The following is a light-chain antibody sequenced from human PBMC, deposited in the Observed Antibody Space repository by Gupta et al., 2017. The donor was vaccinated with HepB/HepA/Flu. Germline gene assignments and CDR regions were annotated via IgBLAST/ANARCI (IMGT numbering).Light chain of an antibody. CDR2: DAS. CDR3: QHPINWPIT. J-gene: IGKJ4*01. Sequence: EVVLTQSPATLSLSPGERATLSCRASQIIATYLAWYQQKPGQAPRLLIYDASNRAAGIPARFSGSGSGTEFTLTISSLEPEDFGVYYCQHPINWPITFGRGTRVEIK. CDR1: QIIATY. V-gene: IGKV3-11*01.